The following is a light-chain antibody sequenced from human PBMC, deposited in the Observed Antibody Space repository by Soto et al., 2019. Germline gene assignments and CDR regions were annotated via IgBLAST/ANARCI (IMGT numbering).Light chain of an antibody. CDR3: QQRSNWSPWT. CDR2: DAS. V-gene: IGKV3-11*01. CDR1: QSVSSY. Sequence: EIVLTQSPATLSLSPGERATLSCRASQSVSSYLAWYQQKPGQAPRLLIYDASNRATGTPARFSGSGSGTDFTLIISSLEPEDFAVYYCQQRSNWSPWTFGQGTKVEIK. J-gene: IGKJ1*01.